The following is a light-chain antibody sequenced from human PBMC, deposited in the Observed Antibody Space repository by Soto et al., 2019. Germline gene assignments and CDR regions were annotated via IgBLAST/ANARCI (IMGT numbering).Light chain of an antibody. V-gene: IGLV4-69*01. J-gene: IGLJ3*02. CDR1: SGHSNYA. Sequence: QLVLTQSPSASASLGASVKLTCTLSSGHSNYAIAWHQQQPGKGPRYLMKVNSEGSHSKGDGIPDRFSGSSSGTERYLTISSLQSEDEADYYCLSYTSANTRVFGGGTKLTVL. CDR3: LSYTSANTRV. CDR2: VNSEGSH.